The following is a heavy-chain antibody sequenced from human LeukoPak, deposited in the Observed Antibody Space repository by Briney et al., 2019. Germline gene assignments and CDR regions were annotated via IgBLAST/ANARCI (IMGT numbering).Heavy chain of an antibody. Sequence: PSETLSLTCTVSGGSISSYYWSWIRQPPGKGLEWIGYIYYSGSTNYNPSLKSRVTISVDTSKNQFSLKLSSVTAADTAVYYCARGFFGSGNYYFDYWGQGTLVTVSS. V-gene: IGHV4-59*01. J-gene: IGHJ4*02. D-gene: IGHD3-10*01. CDR3: ARGFFGSGNYYFDY. CDR2: IYYSGST. CDR1: GGSISSYY.